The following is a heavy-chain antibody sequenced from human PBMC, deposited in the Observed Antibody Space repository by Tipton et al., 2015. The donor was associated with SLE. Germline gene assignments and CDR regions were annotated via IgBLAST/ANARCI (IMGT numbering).Heavy chain of an antibody. Sequence: TLSLTCTVSGGSISSSSYYWGWIRQPPGKGLEGIGSIYYSGSTYYNPSPKSRFTISVDTSKAQFSRKLSFVTAADTAVYYCAGGLRWLEWLSSHCMDVWGKGTTVTVPS. J-gene: IGHJ6*03. V-gene: IGHV4-39*07. CDR1: GGSISSSSYY. CDR3: AGGLRWLEWLSSHCMDV. CDR2: IYYSGST. D-gene: IGHD3-3*01.